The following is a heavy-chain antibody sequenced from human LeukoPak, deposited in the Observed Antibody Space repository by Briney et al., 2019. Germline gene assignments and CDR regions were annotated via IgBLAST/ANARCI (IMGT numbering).Heavy chain of an antibody. J-gene: IGHJ4*02. CDR2: INHSGYT. V-gene: IGHV4-34*01. D-gene: IGHD6-19*01. CDR3: TRAVAGHPD. Sequence: PSETLSLTCAVSGVPFSNYYWSWVRPSPTKGLEWIGEINHSGYTNYNPSLKSRVTISIDTSKNQFSLMLTSVTAADTAVYYCTRAVAGHPDWGQGTLVTVSS. CDR1: GVPFSNYY.